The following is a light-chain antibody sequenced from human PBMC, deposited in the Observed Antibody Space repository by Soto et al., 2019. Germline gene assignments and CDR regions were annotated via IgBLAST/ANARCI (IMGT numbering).Light chain of an antibody. J-gene: IGKJ1*01. Sequence: EIVLTQSPGTLSLSPGERATLSCRASQSVSSSYLAWYQQKPGQAPRLLIYGASSRATGIPDRFSGSGSGTDFTLTISRLEAEDFAVYYCQQYRTFGPGTNVDIK. CDR3: QQYRT. CDR1: QSVSSSY. CDR2: GAS. V-gene: IGKV3-20*01.